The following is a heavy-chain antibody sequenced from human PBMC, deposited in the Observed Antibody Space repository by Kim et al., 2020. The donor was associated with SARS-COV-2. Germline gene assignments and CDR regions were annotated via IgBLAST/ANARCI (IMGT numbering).Heavy chain of an antibody. J-gene: IGHJ6*03. CDR1: GYTFTSYD. Sequence: ASVKVSCKASGYTFTSYDINWVRQATGQGLEWMGWMNPNSGNTGYAQKFQGRVTMTRNTSISTAYMELSSLRSEDTAVYYCARGKSYTIFGVVIQTSRDYYMDLWGKGTTVTVSS. V-gene: IGHV1-8*01. D-gene: IGHD3-3*01. CDR2: MNPNSGNT. CDR3: ARGKSYTIFGVVIQTSRDYYMDL.